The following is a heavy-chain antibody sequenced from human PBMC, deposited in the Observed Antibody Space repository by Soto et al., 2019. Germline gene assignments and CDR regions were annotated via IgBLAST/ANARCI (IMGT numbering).Heavy chain of an antibody. CDR3: ATLADYCGSGSFPSYFDY. CDR1: GYTLTELS. D-gene: IGHD3-10*01. J-gene: IGHJ4*02. Sequence: GASVKVSCKVSGYTLTELSIHWVRQPPGKGLEWMGGWDPEDIKTIYAQKFQGRVTMTEDRSTDTAYMELSSLRSEDTAVYYCATLADYCGSGSFPSYFDYWGQGTLVTVSS. V-gene: IGHV1-24*01. CDR2: WDPEDIKT.